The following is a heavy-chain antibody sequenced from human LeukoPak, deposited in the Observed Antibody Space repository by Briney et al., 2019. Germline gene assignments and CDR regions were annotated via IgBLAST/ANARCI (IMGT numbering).Heavy chain of an antibody. CDR2: IYYSGST. J-gene: IGHJ4*02. CDR3: ARDVKFYYDSSGYYRGFDY. Sequence: NSSETLSLTCTVSGGSISSYYWSWIRQPPGKGLEWIGYIYYSGSTNYNPSLKSRDTISVDTSKNQFSLKLSSVTAADTAVYYCARDVKFYYDSSGYYRGFDYWGQGTLVTVPS. V-gene: IGHV4-59*01. D-gene: IGHD3-22*01. CDR1: GGSISSYY.